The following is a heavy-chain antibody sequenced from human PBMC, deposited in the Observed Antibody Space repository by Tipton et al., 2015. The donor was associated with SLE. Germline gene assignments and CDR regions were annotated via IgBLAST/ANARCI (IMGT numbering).Heavy chain of an antibody. CDR2: VDTSGSV. Sequence: LRLSCTVSGGSISTYYWNWIRQPAGKGLELIGRVDTSGSVKFNPTLKSRVTMSLDTSKNQVSLKLSSVTAADTAVYYCARRHYYEDSGYHSDWFDPWGQGTLVTVRS. J-gene: IGHJ5*02. V-gene: IGHV4-4*07. D-gene: IGHD3-22*01. CDR1: GGSISTYY. CDR3: ARRHYYEDSGYHSDWFDP.